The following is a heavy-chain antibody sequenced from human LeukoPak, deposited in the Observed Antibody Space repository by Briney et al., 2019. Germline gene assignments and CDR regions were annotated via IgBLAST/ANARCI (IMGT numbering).Heavy chain of an antibody. J-gene: IGHJ4*02. CDR2: ISYDGSNK. Sequence: PGGSLRLSCAASGFTFSSYAMHWVRQAPGKGLEWVAVISYDGSNKYYADSVKGRFTISRDNSKNTLYLQMNSLRAEDTAVYYCARDGLPTSQYNWNDEEFYYFDYWGQGTLVTVSS. CDR3: ARDGLPTSQYNWNDEEFYYFDY. V-gene: IGHV3-30-3*01. D-gene: IGHD1-20*01. CDR1: GFTFSSYA.